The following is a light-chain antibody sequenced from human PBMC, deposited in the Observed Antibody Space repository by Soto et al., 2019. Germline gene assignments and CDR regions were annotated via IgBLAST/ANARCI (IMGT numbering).Light chain of an antibody. Sequence: EIVLTQSPATLSSFPGDRVTLSCRASKDINTRLAWYQHRPGQAPRILIYQTSIRAAGTPARFSASGSGTDFPLSICDVQPEDFALYYCHQRQSWPRTFGQGTKVDI. J-gene: IGKJ1*01. V-gene: IGKV3-11*01. CDR2: QTS. CDR3: HQRQSWPRT. CDR1: KDINTR.